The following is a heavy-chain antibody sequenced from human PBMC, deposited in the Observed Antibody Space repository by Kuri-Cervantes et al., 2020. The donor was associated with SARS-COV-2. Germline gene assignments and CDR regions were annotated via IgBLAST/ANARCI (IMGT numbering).Heavy chain of an antibody. CDR2: IYSGGST. D-gene: IGHD2/OR15-2a*01. CDR3: ARAIGYYYYYGMDV. CDR1: GFTVSSNY. V-gene: IGHV3-53*01. Sequence: GESLKISCAASGFTVSSNYMSWVRQAPGKGLEWASVIYSGGSTYYADSVKGRFTISRDNSKNTLYLQMNSLRAEDTAVYYCARAIGYYYYYGMDVWGQGTTVTVSS. J-gene: IGHJ6*02.